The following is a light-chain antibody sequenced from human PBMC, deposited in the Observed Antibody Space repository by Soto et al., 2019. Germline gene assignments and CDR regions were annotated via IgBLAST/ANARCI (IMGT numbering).Light chain of an antibody. CDR2: GNT. CDR1: SSNIGSTYD. V-gene: IGLV1-40*01. CDR3: QSYDDSLSVHYV. Sequence: QSVVTQPPSVSGAPGQRVTISCTGSSSNIGSTYDVQWYQQLPGTAPKLLIPGNTNRPSGVPDRFSGSKSGTSASLAITGLQADDEADYYCQSYDDSLSVHYVFGTGTKVTVL. J-gene: IGLJ1*01.